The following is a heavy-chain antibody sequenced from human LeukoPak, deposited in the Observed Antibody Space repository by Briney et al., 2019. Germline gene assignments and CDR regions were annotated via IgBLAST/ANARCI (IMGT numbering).Heavy chain of an antibody. CDR3: ARDREGSSDFDY. J-gene: IGHJ4*02. V-gene: IGHV4-61*02. Sequence: NPSETLSLTCTVSGGSISSGSYYWSWIRQPAGKGLEWIGRIYTSGSTNYNPSLKSRVTMSVDTSKNQFSLKLSSVTAADTAVYYCARDREGSSDFDYWGQGTLVTVSS. CDR1: GGSISSGSYY. CDR2: IYTSGST. D-gene: IGHD6-6*01.